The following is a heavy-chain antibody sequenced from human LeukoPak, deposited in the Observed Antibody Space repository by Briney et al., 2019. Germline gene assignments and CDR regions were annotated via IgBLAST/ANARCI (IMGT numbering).Heavy chain of an antibody. V-gene: IGHV4-34*01. Sequence: SETLSLTCAVYGGSFSGYYWSWIRQPPGKGLEWIGEINHSGSTNYNPSLKSRVTISVDTSKNQFSLKLSSVTAADTAVYYYARRGLTGYLRWGQGTLVTVSS. CDR1: GGSFSGYY. CDR3: ARRGLTGYLR. J-gene: IGHJ4*02. D-gene: IGHD3-9*01. CDR2: INHSGST.